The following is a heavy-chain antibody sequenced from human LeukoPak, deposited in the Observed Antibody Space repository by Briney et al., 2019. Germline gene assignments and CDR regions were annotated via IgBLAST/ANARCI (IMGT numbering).Heavy chain of an antibody. J-gene: IGHJ4*02. CDR3: AREVVVAAMRGYFDY. CDR2: INPNSGGT. D-gene: IGHD2-15*01. V-gene: IGHV1-2*02. CDR1: GYTFTSYD. Sequence: ASVKVSCKASGYTFTSYDINWVRQATGQGLEWMGWINPNSGGTNYAQKFQGRVTMTRDTSISTAYMELSRLRSDDTAVYYCAREVVVAAMRGYFDYWGQGTLVTVSS.